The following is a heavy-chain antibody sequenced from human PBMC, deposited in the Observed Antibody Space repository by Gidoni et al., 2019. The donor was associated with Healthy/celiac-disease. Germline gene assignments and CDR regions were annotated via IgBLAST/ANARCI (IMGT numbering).Heavy chain of an antibody. Sequence: QVQLVQSGAEVKKPGASVKVSCKASGYTFTSYYMHWVRQAPGQGLEWMGIINPSGGSTSYAQKFQGRVTMTRDTSTSTVYMELSSLRSEDTAVYYCAREFREGAAAGTGMDVWGQGTTVTVSS. V-gene: IGHV1-46*01. D-gene: IGHD6-13*01. CDR1: GYTFTSYY. J-gene: IGHJ6*02. CDR3: AREFREGAAAGTGMDV. CDR2: INPSGGST.